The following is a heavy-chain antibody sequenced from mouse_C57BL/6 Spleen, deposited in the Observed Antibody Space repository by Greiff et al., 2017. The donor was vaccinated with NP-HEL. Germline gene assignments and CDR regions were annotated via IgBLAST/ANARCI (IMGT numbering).Heavy chain of an antibody. D-gene: IGHD6-1*01. V-gene: IGHV1-26*01. J-gene: IGHJ3*01. CDR2: INPNNGGT. CDR3: ARWCLYKGFAY. Sequence: EVQLQQSGPELVKPGASVKISCKASGYTFTDYYMNWVKQSHGKSLEWIGDINPNNGGTSYNQKFKGKATLTVDKSSSTAYMELRSLTSEDSAVYYCARWCLYKGFAYWGQGTLVTVSA. CDR1: GYTFTDYY.